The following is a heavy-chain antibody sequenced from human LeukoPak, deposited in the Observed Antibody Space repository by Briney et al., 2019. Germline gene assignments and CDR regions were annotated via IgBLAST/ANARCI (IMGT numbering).Heavy chain of an antibody. D-gene: IGHD1-26*01. CDR1: GGTFSSYA. V-gene: IGHV1-69*13. CDR2: IIPIFGTA. Sequence: GASVKVSCKASGGTFSSYAISWVRQAPGQGLEWMGGIIPIFGTANYAQKFQGRVTITADESTGTAYMELSSLRSEDTAVYYCARGEWRELVYANWGQGTLVTVSS. CDR3: ARGEWRELVYAN. J-gene: IGHJ4*02.